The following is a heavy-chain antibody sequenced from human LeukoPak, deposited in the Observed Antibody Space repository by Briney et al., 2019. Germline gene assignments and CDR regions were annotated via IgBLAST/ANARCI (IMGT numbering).Heavy chain of an antibody. Sequence: PGGSLRLSCAASGFTFSSYWMTWVRQAPGEGLEWVANINQDGSLKYYVDSVKGRFTISRDNSKNTLYLQMNSLRAEDTAVYYCAKSPHTTFLYDSSGYYPFAYWGQGTLVTVSS. V-gene: IGHV3-7*03. D-gene: IGHD3-22*01. CDR1: GFTFSSYW. J-gene: IGHJ4*02. CDR3: AKSPHTTFLYDSSGYYPFAY. CDR2: INQDGSLK.